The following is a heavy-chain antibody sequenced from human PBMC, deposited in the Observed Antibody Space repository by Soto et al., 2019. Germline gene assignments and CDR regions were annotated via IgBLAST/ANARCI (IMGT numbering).Heavy chain of an antibody. CDR3: ARSLEGTTVTNWFDP. V-gene: IGHV1-69*01. CDR1: ADTFNSYS. Sequence: QVQLVQSGAEVKKPGSSVKVSCKASADTFNSYSLSWLRQAPGQRLEWMGGITPVFGTADYAQSFEDRLTITADDSTSTGYMELSSLRSYDTAVYYCARSLEGTTVTNWFDPWGQGALVTVSS. J-gene: IGHJ5*02. D-gene: IGHD4-17*01. CDR2: ITPVFGTA.